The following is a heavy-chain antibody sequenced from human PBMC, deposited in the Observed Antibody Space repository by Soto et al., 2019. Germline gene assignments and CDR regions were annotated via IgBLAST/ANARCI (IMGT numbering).Heavy chain of an antibody. Sequence: EVQLVESGGGLVQPGGSLRLSCAASGFTFSSYSMNWVRQAPGKGLEWVSSISSSSSYIYYADSVKGRFTISRDNAKNSLYLQMNSLRAEDTAVYYCARDQALYYYDSSGYYDFLFDYWGQGTLVTVSS. CDR3: ARDQALYYYDSSGYYDFLFDY. CDR2: ISSSSSYI. V-gene: IGHV3-21*01. CDR1: GFTFSSYS. J-gene: IGHJ4*02. D-gene: IGHD3-22*01.